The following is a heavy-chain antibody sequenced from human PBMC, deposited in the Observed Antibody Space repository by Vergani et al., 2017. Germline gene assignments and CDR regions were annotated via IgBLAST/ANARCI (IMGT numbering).Heavy chain of an antibody. D-gene: IGHD2-2*02. V-gene: IGHV1-18*01. CDR3: ARASIVVVPAAITWDY. CDR2: SSGYNGNT. CDR1: GYTFTRYG. Sequence: QVQLVQSGAEEKKPGASVKVSCKASGYTFTRYGNSGVRKATGKGLEWMGWSSGYNGNTNYAQKLQGRVTMTTDTSTSTAYMELRSLRSDDTAVYYCARASIVVVPAAITWDYWGQGTLVTVTS. J-gene: IGHJ4*02.